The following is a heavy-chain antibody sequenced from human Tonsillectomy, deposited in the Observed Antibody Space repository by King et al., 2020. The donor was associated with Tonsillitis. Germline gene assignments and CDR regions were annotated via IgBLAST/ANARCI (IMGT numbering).Heavy chain of an antibody. CDR3: ARSPVFYGDYHFDY. D-gene: IGHD4-17*01. CDR2: FYYTGST. J-gene: IGHJ4*02. CDR1: GGSISSSSYY. V-gene: IGHV4-39*01. Sequence: LQLQESGPGLVKPSETLSLTCTVSGGSISSSSYYWGWIRQPPGKGLEWIGIFYYTGSTYHNPSLKSRVTISVDTSNNQFSLRLSSVTAADTAVYYCARSPVFYGDYHFDYWGQGTLVTVSS.